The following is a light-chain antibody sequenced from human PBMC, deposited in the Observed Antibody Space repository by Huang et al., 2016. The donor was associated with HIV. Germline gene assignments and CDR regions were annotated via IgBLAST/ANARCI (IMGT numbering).Light chain of an antibody. CDR2: DAS. Sequence: EIVLTQSPATLSLSPGERATLSCRASQSVDRYLAWYQHKPGQAPRLLIHDASHRATGIPARFSGSGSETDFTLTISSLEPEDFAVYYCHQRSNWPQTFGQGTKVEIK. J-gene: IGKJ2*01. CDR1: QSVDRY. CDR3: HQRSNWPQT. V-gene: IGKV3-11*01.